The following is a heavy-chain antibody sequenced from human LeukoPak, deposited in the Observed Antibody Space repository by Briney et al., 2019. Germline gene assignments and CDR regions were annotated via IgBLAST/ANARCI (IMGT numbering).Heavy chain of an antibody. J-gene: IGHJ4*02. CDR2: ISWNSGSI. D-gene: IGHD2-8*01. Sequence: GRSLRLSCAASGFTFDDYAMHWVRQAPGKGLEWVSGISWNSGSIGYADSVKGRFTISRDNAKNSLYLQMNSLRAEDTALYYCAKGGRDIVLMVPFGYWGQGTLVTVSS. CDR3: AKGGRDIVLMVPFGY. CDR1: GFTFDDYA. V-gene: IGHV3-9*01.